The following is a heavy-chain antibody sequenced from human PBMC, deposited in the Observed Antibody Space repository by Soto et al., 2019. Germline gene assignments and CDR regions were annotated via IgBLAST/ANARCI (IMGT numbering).Heavy chain of an antibody. D-gene: IGHD3-22*01. CDR2: IKSKTDGGTT. CDR3: TTSVDYYDSSDAFDI. CDR1: GFTFSNAW. Sequence: GESLKISCAASGFTFSNAWMSWVRQAPGKGLEGVGRIKSKTDGGTTDYAAPVKGRFTISRDDSKNTLYLQMNSLKTEDTAVYYCTTSVDYYDSSDAFDIWGQGTMVTVSS. J-gene: IGHJ3*02. V-gene: IGHV3-15*01.